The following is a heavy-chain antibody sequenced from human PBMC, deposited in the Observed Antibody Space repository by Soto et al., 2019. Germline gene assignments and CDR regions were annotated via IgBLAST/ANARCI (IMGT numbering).Heavy chain of an antibody. D-gene: IGHD3-9*01. Sequence: SVKVSCKASGGTFSSYAISWVRQAPGQGLEWMGGIIPIFGTANYAQKFQGRVTMTADKSTSTAYMELSSLRAEDTAVYYCARDLYYDILTGYFAGYYYYGMDVWGQGTTVTVSS. CDR2: IIPIFGTA. CDR1: GGTFSSYA. V-gene: IGHV1-69*06. CDR3: ARDLYYDILTGYFAGYYYYGMDV. J-gene: IGHJ6*02.